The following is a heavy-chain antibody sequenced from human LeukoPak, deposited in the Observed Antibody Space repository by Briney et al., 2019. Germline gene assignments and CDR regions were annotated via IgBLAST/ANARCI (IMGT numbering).Heavy chain of an antibody. Sequence: LAGGSLRLSCAASGFTFSSYAMSWVRQAPGKGLEWVSAISGSGGSTYYADSVKGRFTISRDNSKNTLYLQMNSLRAEDTAVYYCAKVERSTKEGYFDYWGQGTLVTVSS. CDR1: GFTFSSYA. V-gene: IGHV3-23*01. CDR2: ISGSGGST. D-gene: IGHD6-13*01. J-gene: IGHJ4*02. CDR3: AKVERSTKEGYFDY.